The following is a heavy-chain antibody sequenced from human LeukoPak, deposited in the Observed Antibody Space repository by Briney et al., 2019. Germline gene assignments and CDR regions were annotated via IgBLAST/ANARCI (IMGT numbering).Heavy chain of an antibody. CDR3: ARDGRHYYGSGSYYLDWFDP. CDR1: GFTFSSYE. J-gene: IGHJ5*02. Sequence: QPGGSLRLSCAASGFTFSSYEMNWVRQAPGKGLEWVSYISSSGSTIYYADSVKGRFTVSRDNAKKSLYLQMNNLRAEDTAFYHCARDGRHYYGSGSYYLDWFDPWGQGTLVTVSS. V-gene: IGHV3-48*03. CDR2: ISSSGSTI. D-gene: IGHD3-10*01.